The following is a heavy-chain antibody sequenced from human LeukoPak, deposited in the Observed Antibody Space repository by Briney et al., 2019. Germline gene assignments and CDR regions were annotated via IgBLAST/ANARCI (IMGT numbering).Heavy chain of an antibody. CDR1: GGSISSSSYY. J-gene: IGHJ5*02. V-gene: IGHV4-39*07. CDR3: AREQADVVAAHNWFDP. D-gene: IGHD2-15*01. Sequence: SETLSLTCTVSGGSISSSSYYWGWIRQPPGKGLEWIGSIYYSGSTYYNPSLKSRVTISVDTSKNQFSLKLSSVTAADTAVYYCAREQADVVAAHNWFDPWGQGILVTVSS. CDR2: IYYSGST.